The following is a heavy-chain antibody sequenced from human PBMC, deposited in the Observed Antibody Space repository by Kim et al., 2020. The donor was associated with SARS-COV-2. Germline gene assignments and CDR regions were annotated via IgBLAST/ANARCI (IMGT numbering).Heavy chain of an antibody. V-gene: IGHV4-31*03. Sequence: SETLSLTCTVSGGSISSVGYYWSWLRPHPGKGLVWIRYIYYSGSTYYHPSLQSRITISVDTSKNQFSLKLSSVTAADTAVYYCASRSSVGEFFDYWGQGTLVTVSS. CDR2: IYYSGST. CDR3: ASRSSVGEFFDY. CDR1: GGSISSVGYY. D-gene: IGHD3-10*01. J-gene: IGHJ4*02.